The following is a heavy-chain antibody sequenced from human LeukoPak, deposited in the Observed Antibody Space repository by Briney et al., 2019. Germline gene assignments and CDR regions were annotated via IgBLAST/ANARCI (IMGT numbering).Heavy chain of an antibody. CDR3: ARDLRVRSAFSSSIAARELHY. D-gene: IGHD6-6*01. CDR1: GYTFTGYY. V-gene: IGHV1-2*02. CDR2: INPNSGGT. Sequence: GASVKVSCKASGYTFTGYYMHWVRQAPGQGLEWMGWINPNSGGTNYAQKFQGRVTMTRDTSISTAYMELSRLRSDDTAVYYCARDLRVRSAFSSSIAARELHYWGQGTLVTVSS. J-gene: IGHJ4*02.